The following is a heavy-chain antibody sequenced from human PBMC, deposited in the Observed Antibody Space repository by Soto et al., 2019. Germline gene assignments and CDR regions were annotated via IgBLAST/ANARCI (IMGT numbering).Heavy chain of an antibody. J-gene: IGHJ5*02. V-gene: IGHV1-69*12. CDR2: IIPIFGTA. Sequence: QVQLVQSGAEVKKPGSSVKVSCKASGGTFSSYAISWVRQAPGQGLEGMGGIIPIFGTANYAQKFQGRVTITADESTSTAYMELRSLRSEDTAVYYCARERNDFWSGYYVGGWFDPWGQGTLVTVSS. D-gene: IGHD3-3*01. CDR1: GGTFSSYA. CDR3: ARERNDFWSGYYVGGWFDP.